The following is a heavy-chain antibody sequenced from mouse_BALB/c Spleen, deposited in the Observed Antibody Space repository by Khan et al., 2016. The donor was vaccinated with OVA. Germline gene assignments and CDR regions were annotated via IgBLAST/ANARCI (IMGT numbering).Heavy chain of an antibody. CDR3: ARNYYGSSLWFAY. CDR1: GYSITSGYY. D-gene: IGHD1-1*01. Sequence: EVQLQESGPGLVKPSQSLSLTCSVTGYSITSGYYWNWIRQFPGNKLEWMGYITYDGSNNSTPFLKNRISITRDTSTNQFFLKLNSVTTEDTATYFCARNYYGSSLWFAYWGQGTLVTVSA. CDR2: ITYDGSN. J-gene: IGHJ3*01. V-gene: IGHV3-6*02.